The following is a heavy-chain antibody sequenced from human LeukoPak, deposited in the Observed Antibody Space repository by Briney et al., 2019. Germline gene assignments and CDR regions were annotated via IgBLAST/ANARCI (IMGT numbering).Heavy chain of an antibody. D-gene: IGHD5-12*01. V-gene: IGHV3-15*01. CDR2: IKSKTDGGTT. J-gene: IGHJ4*02. CDR1: GFTFSNAW. CDR3: TTDSGYDQLLDY. Sequence: GGSLRLSCAASGFTFSNAWMSWVRQAPGKGLEWVGRIKSKTDGGTTDYAAPVKGRFTISRDVSKNTLYLQMNSLKTEDTAVYYCTTDSGYDQLLDYWGQGTLVTVSS.